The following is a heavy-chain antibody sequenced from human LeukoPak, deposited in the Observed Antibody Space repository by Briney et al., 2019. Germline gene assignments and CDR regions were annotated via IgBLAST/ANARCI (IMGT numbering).Heavy chain of an antibody. CDR2: IYTSGST. Sequence: PSETLSLTCTVSGGSISSYYWSWIRQPPGKGLEWIWYIYTSGSTNYNPSLKSRVTISLDTSKNQFSLKLSSVTAADTAVYYCARLYCSSTSCPYGYYFDYWGQGTLVTVSS. CDR3: ARLYCSSTSCPYGYYFDY. J-gene: IGHJ4*02. CDR1: GGSISSYY. D-gene: IGHD2-2*01. V-gene: IGHV4-4*09.